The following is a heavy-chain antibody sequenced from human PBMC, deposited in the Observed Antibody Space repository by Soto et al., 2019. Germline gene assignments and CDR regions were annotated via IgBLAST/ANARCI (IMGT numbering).Heavy chain of an antibody. CDR2: INHSGST. D-gene: IGHD1-1*01. V-gene: IGHV4-34*01. Sequence: SETLSLTCAVYGGSFSGYYRSWIRQPPGKGLEWIGEINHSGSTNYNPSLRSRVTISVDTSKNQFSLKLSSVTAADTAVYYCARNWNYVDYWGQGTLVTVSS. J-gene: IGHJ4*02. CDR1: GGSFSGYY. CDR3: ARNWNYVDY.